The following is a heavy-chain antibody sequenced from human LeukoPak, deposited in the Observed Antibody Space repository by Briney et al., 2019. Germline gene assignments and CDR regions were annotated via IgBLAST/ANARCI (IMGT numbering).Heavy chain of an antibody. D-gene: IGHD2/OR15-2a*01. Sequence: KPSETLSLTCTVSGGSISFSSDYWGWIRQPPGKGLEWIGGIYYSGTTNYNPSLKSRVTMSVDTSKNQFSLKLNSATAADTAVYYCARRLSTRSYYLDDWGQGTLVTVSS. CDR3: ARRLSTRSYYLDD. V-gene: IGHV4-39*01. J-gene: IGHJ4*02. CDR1: GGSISFSSDY. CDR2: IYYSGTT.